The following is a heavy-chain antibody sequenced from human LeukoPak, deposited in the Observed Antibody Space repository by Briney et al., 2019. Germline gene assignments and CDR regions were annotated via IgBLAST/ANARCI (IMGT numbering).Heavy chain of an antibody. D-gene: IGHD4-17*01. CDR1: GYTFNNYG. CDR2: IIPIFGTA. V-gene: IGHV1-69*06. Sequence: SVKVSCKASGYTFNNYGISWVRQAPGQGLEWMGGIIPIFGTANYAQKFQGRVTITADKSTSTAYMELSSLRSEDTAVYYCARGVYYGDYSLDYWGQGTLVTVSS. J-gene: IGHJ4*02. CDR3: ARGVYYGDYSLDY.